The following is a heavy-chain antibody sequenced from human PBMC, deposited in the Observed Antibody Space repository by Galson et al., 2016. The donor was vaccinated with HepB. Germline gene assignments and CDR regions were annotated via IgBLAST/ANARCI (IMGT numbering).Heavy chain of an antibody. D-gene: IGHD2-21*01. CDR2: FCYTGIT. V-gene: IGHV4-39*01. J-gene: IGHJ4*02. Sequence: SETLSLTCIVPGGSVTNHQYCWGWVRQAPGKGLEWIASFCYTGITYYNPSLRSRLTMDVDTSKFQLYLHLRSVAAADTAVYYCVDYCGGGACPDYWGQGTLVTVSS. CDR1: GGSVTNHQYC. CDR3: VDYCGGGACPDY.